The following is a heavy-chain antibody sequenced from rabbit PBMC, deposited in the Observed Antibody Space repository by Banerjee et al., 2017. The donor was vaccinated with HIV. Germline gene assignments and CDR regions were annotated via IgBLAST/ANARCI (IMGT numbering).Heavy chain of an antibody. CDR3: ARGDYSAGYAGYAWNL. D-gene: IGHD6-1*01. J-gene: IGHJ4*01. V-gene: IGHV1S45*01. CDR2: IYTGDGNT. CDR1: GFSFSSSYY. Sequence: QEQLEESGGDLVKPEGSLTLTCTASGFSFSSSYYMCWVRQAPGKGLEWIACIYTGDGNTYYASWAKGRFTISKTSSTVDLKMTSLTAADTATYFCARGDYSAGYAGYAWNLWGPGTLVTVS.